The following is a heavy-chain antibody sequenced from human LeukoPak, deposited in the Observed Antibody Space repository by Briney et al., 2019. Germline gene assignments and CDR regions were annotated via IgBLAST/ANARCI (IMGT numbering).Heavy chain of an antibody. CDR2: IKQDGSEK. Sequence: GGSLRLSCAASGFTFSSYWMSWARQAPGKGLEWVANIKQDGSEKYYVDSVKGRFTISRDNAKNSLYLQMNSLRAEDTAVYYCARERGTSMVRGVIPYYFDYWGQGTLVTVSS. J-gene: IGHJ4*02. CDR1: GFTFSSYW. V-gene: IGHV3-7*01. CDR3: ARERGTSMVRGVIPYYFDY. D-gene: IGHD3-10*01.